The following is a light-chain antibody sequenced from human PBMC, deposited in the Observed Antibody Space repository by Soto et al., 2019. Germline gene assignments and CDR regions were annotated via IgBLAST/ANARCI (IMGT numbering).Light chain of an antibody. CDR3: QQYNNWPPYT. CDR2: GAS. J-gene: IGKJ2*01. CDR1: QSVGSN. Sequence: EIVMTQSPATLSVSPGERATISCRASQSVGSNLAWFQQRPGQAPRLLIYGASTRATSIPDRFSGRGSGTEFTLTISSLQSEDVAVYYCQQYNNWPPYTFGQGTKVEIK. V-gene: IGKV3-15*01.